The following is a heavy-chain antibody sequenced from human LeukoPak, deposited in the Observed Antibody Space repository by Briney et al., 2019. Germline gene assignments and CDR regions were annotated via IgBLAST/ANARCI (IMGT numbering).Heavy chain of an antibody. CDR2: ISYDGSNK. CDR1: GFTFSSYG. D-gene: IGHD1-26*01. J-gene: IGHJ6*02. CDR3: AKDVGSYSNYYYGMDV. V-gene: IGHV3-30*18. Sequence: GGSLRLSCAASGFTFSSYGMHWVRQAPGKGLEWVAVISYDGSNKYYADSVKGRFTISRDNSKNTLYLQMNSLRAENTAVYYCAKDVGSYSNYYYGMDVWGQGTTVTVSS.